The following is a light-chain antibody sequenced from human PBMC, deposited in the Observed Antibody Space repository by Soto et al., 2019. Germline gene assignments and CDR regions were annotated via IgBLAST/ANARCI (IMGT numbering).Light chain of an antibody. J-gene: IGKJ1*01. CDR1: QGISTY. V-gene: IGKV1-39*01. CDR3: QQSFSTPPT. CDR2: AAS. Sequence: DIQITQSPSSLSASVGDRVTITCRASQGISTYLNWYQQKPGKAPKLLIYAASSLQSGVPSRFSGSGSGTDFTLTISSLQPEDFASYYCQQSFSTPPTFGQGTKVDIK.